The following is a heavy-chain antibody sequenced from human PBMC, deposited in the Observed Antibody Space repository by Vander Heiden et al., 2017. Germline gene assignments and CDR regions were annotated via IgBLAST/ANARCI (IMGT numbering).Heavy chain of an antibody. CDR2: ISDNGGNK. Sequence: DVQLLESGGGLVQPGGSLRLSCEASGFSFRRSGMSWVRQTPGKALQWVSTISDNGGNKHYADSVEGRFTISRDNSRNTLYLHLNSLRVEDTAIYYCATDAGCGDIFFDIWGQGTVVTVSS. V-gene: IGHV3-23*01. J-gene: IGHJ3*02. CDR3: ATDAGCGDIFFDI. CDR1: GFSFRRSG. D-gene: IGHD4-17*01.